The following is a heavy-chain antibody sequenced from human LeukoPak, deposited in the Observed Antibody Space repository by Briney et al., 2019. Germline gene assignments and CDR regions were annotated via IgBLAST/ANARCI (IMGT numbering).Heavy chain of an antibody. D-gene: IGHD6-13*01. J-gene: IGHJ4*02. Sequence: GGSLRLSCAASGFTFSSYAMHWVRQAPGKGLEWVAVISYDGSNKYYADSVKGRLTISRDNSKNTLYLQMNSLRAEDTAVYYCARESGIAAAGTLPTDYWGQGTLVTVSS. CDR1: GFTFSSYA. V-gene: IGHV3-30*01. CDR2: ISYDGSNK. CDR3: ARESGIAAAGTLPTDY.